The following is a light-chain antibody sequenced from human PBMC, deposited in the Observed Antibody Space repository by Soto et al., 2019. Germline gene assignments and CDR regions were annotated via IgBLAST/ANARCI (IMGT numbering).Light chain of an antibody. CDR3: CSYAGSYTYV. J-gene: IGLJ1*01. V-gene: IGLV2-11*01. Sequence: QSVLTQPRSVSGSPGQSVTISCTGTSSDVGAYDSVSWYQHHPGKAPKRMIYDVSERPSGVPGRFSGSKSGNTASLTISGLQADDEADYYCCSYAGSYTYVFGTGTKVTVL. CDR2: DVS. CDR1: SSDVGAYDS.